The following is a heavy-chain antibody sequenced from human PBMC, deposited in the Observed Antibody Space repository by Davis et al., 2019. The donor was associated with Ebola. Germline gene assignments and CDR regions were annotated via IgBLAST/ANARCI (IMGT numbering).Heavy chain of an antibody. CDR2: IFYTGNT. D-gene: IGHD1-26*01. CDR1: GGSISSSTYH. V-gene: IGHV4-39*07. Sequence: PSETLSLTCTVSGGSISSSTYHWGWIRQPPGKGLEWIGSIFYTGNTYYSPSLKSRVAISVDTSKNQFSLKLTSVTAADTAVYYCARARYSGSYADNWGQGTLVTVSS. CDR3: ARARYSGSYADN. J-gene: IGHJ4*02.